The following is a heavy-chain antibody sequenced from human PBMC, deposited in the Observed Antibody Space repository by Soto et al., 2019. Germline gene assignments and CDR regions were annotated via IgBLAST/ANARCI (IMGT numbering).Heavy chain of an antibody. CDR3: AREMGACSDSSCYPGPYDS. J-gene: IGHJ5*02. V-gene: IGHV3-7*01. CDR2: IIKDGSEK. D-gene: IGHD3-16*01. Sequence: VCSLPLSCASSGFTFSNYWMTWVRQAPGKGLEWVANIIKDGSEKSYVDSVKGRFTISRDNAKNSLYLEMNSLRDEDTAVYYCAREMGACSDSSCYPGPYDSWGQGTLVTVSS. CDR1: GFTFSNYW.